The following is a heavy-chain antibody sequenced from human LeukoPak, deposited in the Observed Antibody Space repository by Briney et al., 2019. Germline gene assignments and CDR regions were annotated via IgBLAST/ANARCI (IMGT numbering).Heavy chain of an antibody. CDR3: ARAPGYCSGGSCLDY. V-gene: IGHV1-69*05. CDR2: IIPIFGTA. D-gene: IGHD2-15*01. CDR1: GGTFGSYA. Sequence: SVKVSCKASGGTFGSYAISWVRQAPGQGLEWMGRIIPIFGTANYAQKFQGRVTITTDESTSTAYMELSSLRSEDTAVYYCARAPGYCSGGSCLDYWGQGTLVTVSS. J-gene: IGHJ4*02.